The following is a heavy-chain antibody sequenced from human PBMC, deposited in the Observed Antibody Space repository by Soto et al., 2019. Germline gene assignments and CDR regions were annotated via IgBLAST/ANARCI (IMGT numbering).Heavy chain of an antibody. D-gene: IGHD3-22*01. CDR2: XNPNSGGT. V-gene: IGHV1-2*04. CDR3: ARGANYDSSGSTYYGMDV. Sequence: ASVKVSCKASGYTFTGYYMHWVRQAPGQGLEWMGWXNPNSGGTNYAQKFQGWVTMTRDTSISTAYMELSRLRSDDTAVYYCARGANYDSSGSTYYGMDVWGQGTTVTVSS. J-gene: IGHJ6*02. CDR1: GYTFTGYY.